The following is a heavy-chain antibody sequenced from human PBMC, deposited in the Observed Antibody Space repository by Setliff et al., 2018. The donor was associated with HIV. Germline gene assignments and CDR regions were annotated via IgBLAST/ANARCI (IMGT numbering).Heavy chain of an antibody. CDR2: IYYSGST. J-gene: IGHJ6*03. CDR1: GGSISSSSYY. CDR3: ARHRDPPGTSWIYYYYYMDL. D-gene: IGHD6-13*01. Sequence: SETLSLTCTVSGGSISSSSYYWGWIRQPPGKGLEWIGSIYYSGSTYYNPSLKSRVIIFLDTSKNQFSLELTSVTAADTGVYYCARHRDPPGTSWIYYYYYMDLWGEGTTVTVSS. V-gene: IGHV4-39*01.